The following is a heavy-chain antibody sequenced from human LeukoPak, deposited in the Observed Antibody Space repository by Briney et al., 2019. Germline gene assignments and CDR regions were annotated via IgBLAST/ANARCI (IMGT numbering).Heavy chain of an antibody. J-gene: IGHJ3*02. CDR3: ARGRDVEQVPGIATPLMSI. D-gene: IGHD2-2*01. V-gene: IGHV1-2*02. CDR1: GYTFTDYY. Sequence: ASVTVSFKASGYTFTDYYMHWVRQAPGQGLEWMGWINPNSGGTSHAQNFQGRVTTTWDTSISTAYMELTRLTSDDTAVYYCARGRDVEQVPGIATPLMSIWGQGTMVTVSS. CDR2: INPNSGGT.